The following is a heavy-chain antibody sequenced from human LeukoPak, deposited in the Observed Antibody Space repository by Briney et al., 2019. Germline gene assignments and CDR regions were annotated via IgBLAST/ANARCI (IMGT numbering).Heavy chain of an antibody. CDR3: AREYWNDY. CDR2: IYYSGST. CDR1: GGSINGYY. Sequence: SETLSLTCTVSGGSINGYYWSWIRQPPGKGLEWIGYIYYSGSTNYNPSLKSRVTISVDTSKNQFSLKLSSVTAADTAVYYCAREYWNDYWSQGSLVTVSS. V-gene: IGHV4-59*01. J-gene: IGHJ4*02. D-gene: IGHD1-1*01.